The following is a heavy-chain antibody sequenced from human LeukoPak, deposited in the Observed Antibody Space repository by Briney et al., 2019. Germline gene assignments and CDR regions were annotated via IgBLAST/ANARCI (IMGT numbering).Heavy chain of an antibody. CDR3: AKDPPKWPAYYFDY. V-gene: IGHV3-30*02. CDR2: IRYDGSNK. Sequence: GGSLRLSCAASGFTSSSYGMHWVRQAPGKGLEWVAFIRYDGSNKYYADSVKGRFTISRDNSKNTLHLQMNSLRAEDTAVYYCAKDPPKWPAYYFDYWGQGTLVTVSS. J-gene: IGHJ4*02. CDR1: GFTSSSYG. D-gene: IGHD5-12*01.